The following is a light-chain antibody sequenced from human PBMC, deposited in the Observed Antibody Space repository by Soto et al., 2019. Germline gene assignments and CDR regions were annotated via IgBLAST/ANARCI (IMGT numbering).Light chain of an antibody. Sequence: DYQVTQSPSTLSSSVGDIFTITCRASQNIYTWLAWYQQKPGIAPKLLIHKASTLESGVPSRFSGSGYGTEFTLTISGLQPEDSATYYCQQYERYSTFGQGTKVDIK. CDR2: KAS. J-gene: IGKJ1*01. CDR3: QQYERYST. CDR1: QNIYTW. V-gene: IGKV1-5*03.